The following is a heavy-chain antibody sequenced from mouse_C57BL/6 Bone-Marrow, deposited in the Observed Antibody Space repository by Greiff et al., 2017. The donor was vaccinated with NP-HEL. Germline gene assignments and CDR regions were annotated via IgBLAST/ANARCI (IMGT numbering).Heavy chain of an antibody. J-gene: IGHJ3*01. Sequence: VQLQQPGAELVMPGASVKLSCKASGYTFTSYWMHWVKQRPGQGLDWIGEIDPSDSYTNYNQKFKGKSTLTVDKSSSTAYMQLSSLTSEDSAVYYCAREGGLWLRLRGFAYWGQGTLVTVSA. CDR2: IDPSDSYT. CDR1: GYTFTSYW. V-gene: IGHV1-69*01. D-gene: IGHD3-2*02. CDR3: AREGGLWLRLRGFAY.